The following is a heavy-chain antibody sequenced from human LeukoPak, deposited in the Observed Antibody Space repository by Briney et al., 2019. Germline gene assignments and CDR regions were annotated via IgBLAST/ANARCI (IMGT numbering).Heavy chain of an antibody. V-gene: IGHV3-33*08. Sequence: GGSLRLSCAASGFTFTSYGMHWVRQAPGKGLDWVALIWDDGNNKYYADSVKGRFTISRDNSKNKLYLQMNSLRAEDTAVYYCARDNGEWRLNWFDHWGQGTLVTVSS. CDR1: GFTFTSYG. CDR3: ARDNGEWRLNWFDH. CDR2: IWDDGNNK. D-gene: IGHD2-8*01. J-gene: IGHJ5*02.